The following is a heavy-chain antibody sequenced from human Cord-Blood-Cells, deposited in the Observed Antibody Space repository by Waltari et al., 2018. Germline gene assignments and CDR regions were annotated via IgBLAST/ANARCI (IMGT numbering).Heavy chain of an antibody. D-gene: IGHD6-6*01. V-gene: IGHV3-30-3*01. CDR3: ARDWGSSSHYYYYYGMDV. CDR2: ISYDGSNK. Sequence: QVQLLESGGAVVQPGRSLCTSCEAPGFPFGFYAITRSPPAPGKRLEWVAVISYDGSNKYYADSVKGRFTISRDNSKNTLYLQMNSLRAEDTAVYYCARDWGSSSHYYYYYGMDVWGQGTTVTVSS. J-gene: IGHJ6*02. CDR1: GFPFGFYA.